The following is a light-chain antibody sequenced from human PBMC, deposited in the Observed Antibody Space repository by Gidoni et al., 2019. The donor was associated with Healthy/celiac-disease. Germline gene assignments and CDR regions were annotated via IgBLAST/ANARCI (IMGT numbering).Light chain of an antibody. Sequence: DIQMTQSPSTLSASVGDRVTITCRASQSISSWLAWYQQKQGKAPKLLIYDASSLESWVPSRFSGSGSGTEFTLTIISLQPDDFATYYCQQYNSYSYTFGQGTKLEIK. J-gene: IGKJ2*01. V-gene: IGKV1-5*01. CDR3: QQYNSYSYT. CDR2: DAS. CDR1: QSISSW.